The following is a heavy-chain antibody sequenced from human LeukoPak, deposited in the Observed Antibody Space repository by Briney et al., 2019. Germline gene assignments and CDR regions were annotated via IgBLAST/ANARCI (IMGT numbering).Heavy chain of an antibody. CDR3: ARGGEQWLVRHYYGMDV. D-gene: IGHD6-19*01. CDR2: INPSGGST. Sequence: ASVKVSCKASGYTFTSYYMHWVRQAPGQGLEWMGIINPSGGSTSYAQKSQGRVTMTRDTSTSTVYMELSSLRSEDTAVYYCARGGEQWLVRHYYGMDVWGQGTTVTVSS. J-gene: IGHJ6*02. CDR1: GYTFTSYY. V-gene: IGHV1-46*01.